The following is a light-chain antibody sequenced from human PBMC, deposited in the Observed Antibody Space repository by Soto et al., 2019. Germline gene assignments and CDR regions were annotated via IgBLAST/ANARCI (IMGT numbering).Light chain of an antibody. V-gene: IGKV3-15*01. CDR1: QSVSSN. Sequence: EIVMTQSPATLSVSPGERATLSCRASQSVSSNLAWYQQKPGQAPRLLIYGASTRATGIPARFSGSGSGTEFTLTISSLQSEDFAVYYCQQYNNWPPRGDPFGPGTKVDIE. CDR2: GAS. CDR3: QQYNNWPPRGDP. J-gene: IGKJ3*01.